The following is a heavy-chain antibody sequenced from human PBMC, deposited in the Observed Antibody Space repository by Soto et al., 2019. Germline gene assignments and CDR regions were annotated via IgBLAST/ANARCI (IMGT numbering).Heavy chain of an antibody. CDR3: ARASRLGSYFDY. Sequence: GSLRLSCAASGFTFRSFSMNWVRQAPGEGLEWVSSISSSSNYMYYADSLKGRFTISRDNAKDSLFLQMHSLRAEDTAVYYCARASRLGSYFDYWGQGTLVTVSS. V-gene: IGHV3-21*01. CDR2: ISSSSNYM. CDR1: GFTFRSFS. J-gene: IGHJ4*02. D-gene: IGHD3-16*01.